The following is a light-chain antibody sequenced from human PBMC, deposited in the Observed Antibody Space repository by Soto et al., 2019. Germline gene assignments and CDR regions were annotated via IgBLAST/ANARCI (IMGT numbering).Light chain of an antibody. Sequence: DIQMTQSPSSLSASVGDRVTITCRASQTITNYLNWYQQKPGKAPKLLIYGASTLQSGVSSSFTGSGSGTVFTLSISSLQPEDFAIYTCQLSHSTPWTFGQGTKVEIK. J-gene: IGKJ1*01. CDR3: QLSHSTPWT. CDR2: GAS. CDR1: QTITNY. V-gene: IGKV1-39*01.